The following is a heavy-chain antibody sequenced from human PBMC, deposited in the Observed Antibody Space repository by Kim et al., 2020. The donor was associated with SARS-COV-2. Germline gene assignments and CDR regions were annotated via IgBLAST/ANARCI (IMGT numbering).Heavy chain of an antibody. D-gene: IGHD3-16*02. J-gene: IGHJ4*02. Sequence: GGSLRLSCAASGFTFSSYAMHWVRQAPGKGLEWVAVIWYDGSNKYYADSVKGRFTISRDNSKNTLYLQMNSLRAEDTAVYYCAKDHASPIWGSYRRGFYFDYWGQGTLVTVSS. CDR2: IWYDGSNK. CDR1: GFTFSSYA. V-gene: IGHV3-33*06. CDR3: AKDHASPIWGSYRRGFYFDY.